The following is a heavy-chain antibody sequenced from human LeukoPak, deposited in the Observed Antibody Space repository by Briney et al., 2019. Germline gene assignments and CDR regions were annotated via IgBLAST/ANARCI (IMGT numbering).Heavy chain of an antibody. V-gene: IGHV4-59*11. CDR1: GGSISPHY. CDR2: VYYNGLT. Sequence: SETLSLTCTVSGGSISPHYWTWIRQTPGKGLEWIGYVYYNGLTSYNASLRSRLILSVDTARNQVSLKLTSVTAADTAVYYCTRERSTVAFDYWGQGTLVTVSS. D-gene: IGHD4-17*01. CDR3: TRERSTVAFDY. J-gene: IGHJ4*02.